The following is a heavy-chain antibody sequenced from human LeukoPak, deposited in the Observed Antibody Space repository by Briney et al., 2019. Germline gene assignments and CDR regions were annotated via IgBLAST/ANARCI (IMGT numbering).Heavy chain of an antibody. J-gene: IGHJ4*02. CDR1: GFTFSSYA. CDR2: ISGRSGST. CDR3: AKESELLWFGELSYFDY. V-gene: IGHV3-23*01. D-gene: IGHD3-10*01. Sequence: GGSLTLSCAASGFTFSSYAMSWVRQARGKGLEWVSAISGRSGSTYYAHSVEGLLTISSDNYNNPLYLQMNRMRAEDTAVYYCAKESELLWFGELSYFDYWGQGTLVTVSS.